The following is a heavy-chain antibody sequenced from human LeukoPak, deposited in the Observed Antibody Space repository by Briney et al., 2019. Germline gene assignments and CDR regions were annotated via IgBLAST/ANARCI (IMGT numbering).Heavy chain of an antibody. CDR3: ARGRGPTMIAVVAYFDY. V-gene: IGHV1-2*06. J-gene: IGHJ4*02. CDR1: GYTFTGYY. CDR2: INPNSGGT. D-gene: IGHD3-22*01. Sequence: GASVKVSCKASGYTFTGYYMHWVRQAPGQGLEWMGRINPNSGGTNYAQKFQGRVTMTRDTSISTAYMELSRLRSDDTAVYYCARGRGPTMIAVVAYFDYWGQGTLVTVSS.